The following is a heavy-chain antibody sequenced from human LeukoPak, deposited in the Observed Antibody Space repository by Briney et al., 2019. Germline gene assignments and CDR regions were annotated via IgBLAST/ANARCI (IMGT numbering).Heavy chain of an antibody. J-gene: IGHJ3*02. CDR2: LSHSGYT. CDR1: GASINSFY. Sequence: SETLSLTCAVSGASINSFYWSWIRQPPGKGLEWIGYLSHSGYTTYNPSLKSRVTMSVDTSKNYLSLKLTSMTAAATALYYCARSGYIYGADAFDIWGQGTMVSVSS. CDR3: ARSGYIYGADAFDI. D-gene: IGHD5-18*01. V-gene: IGHV4-59*01.